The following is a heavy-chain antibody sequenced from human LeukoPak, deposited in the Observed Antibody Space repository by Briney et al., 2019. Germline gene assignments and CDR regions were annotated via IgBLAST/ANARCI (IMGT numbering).Heavy chain of an antibody. V-gene: IGHV4-59*12. CDR2: IYYSGST. CDR1: GGSISSYY. D-gene: IGHD3-22*01. CDR3: ARDRYYYDSSGYYIFDY. Sequence: SETLSLTCTVSGGSISSYYWSWIRQPPGKGLEWIGYIYYSGSTNYNPSLKSRVTISVDTSKNQFSLKLSSVTAADTAVYYCARDRYYYDSSGYYIFDYWGQGTLVTVSS. J-gene: IGHJ4*02.